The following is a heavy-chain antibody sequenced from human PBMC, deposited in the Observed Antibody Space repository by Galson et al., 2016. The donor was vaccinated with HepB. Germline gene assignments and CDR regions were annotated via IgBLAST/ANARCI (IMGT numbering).Heavy chain of an antibody. V-gene: IGHV1-69*13. CDR3: AQDSSGYVAEYFQN. D-gene: IGHD3-22*01. CDR1: GGTFSSFS. CDR2: IIPIFGTA. Sequence: SVKVSCKASGGTFSSFSISWVRQAPGQGLEWMGGIIPIFGTANYAQKFQGRVTITADESTSTAYMELSSLRSEDTAIYYCAQDSSGYVAEYFQNWGQGTLVTVSS. J-gene: IGHJ1*01.